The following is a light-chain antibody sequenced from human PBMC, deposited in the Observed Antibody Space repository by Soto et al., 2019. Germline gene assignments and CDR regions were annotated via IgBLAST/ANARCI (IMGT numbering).Light chain of an antibody. J-gene: IGKJ4*01. Sequence: EIVLTQSPGTLSLSPGERATLSCRASQSVSSSYLAWYQQKPGQAPRLLIYGASSRATGIPDRFSGSGSGTDFTLNISRLESEDFAVYYCQQYGNSPAFGGGTKVEIK. CDR3: QQYGNSPA. CDR2: GAS. V-gene: IGKV3-20*01. CDR1: QSVSSSY.